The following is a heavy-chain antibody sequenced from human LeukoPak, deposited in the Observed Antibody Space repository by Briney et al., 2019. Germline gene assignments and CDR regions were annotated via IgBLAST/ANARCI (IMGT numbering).Heavy chain of an antibody. CDR3: AKGIAAAGKGYMDV. CDR1: GFTFSSYA. J-gene: IGHJ6*03. CDR2: ISGSGGST. D-gene: IGHD6-13*01. V-gene: IGHV3-23*01. Sequence: GGSLRLSCAASGFTFSSYAMSWVRQAPGKGLEWVSAISGSGGSTYYADSVKGRFTISRDNSKNTLYLQMNSLRAEDTAVYYCAKGIAAAGKGYMDVWGKGTTVTVSS.